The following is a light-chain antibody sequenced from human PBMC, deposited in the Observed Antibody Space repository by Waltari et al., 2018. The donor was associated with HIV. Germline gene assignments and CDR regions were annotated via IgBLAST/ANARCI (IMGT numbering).Light chain of an antibody. J-gene: IGLJ2*01. Sequence: YELTQSPSVSVSPGQTAIITCSGDKLDRNYVCWYQQKPGQSPVLLLYQDTKRPSGIPERFSGSKFGNTATLTISGTQALDEAEYYCHAWDSTTVLFGGGTELTVL. CDR2: QDT. CDR1: KLDRNY. V-gene: IGLV3-1*01. CDR3: HAWDSTTVL.